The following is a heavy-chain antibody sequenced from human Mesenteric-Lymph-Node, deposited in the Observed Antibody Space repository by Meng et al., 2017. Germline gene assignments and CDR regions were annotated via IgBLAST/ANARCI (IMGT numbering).Heavy chain of an antibody. CDR1: GFTFSSYD. J-gene: IGHJ6*02. CDR3: ARDASFIGGVIAFYYYYGMDV. V-gene: IGHV3-13*01. CDR2: IGTAGDT. D-gene: IGHD3-16*02. Sequence: GESLKISCAACGFTFSSYDMHWVRQATGKGLEWVSAIGTAGDTYYPGSVKGRFTISRDNSKNTLYLQMNSLRAEDTAVYYCARDASFIGGVIAFYYYYGMDVWGQGTTVTVSS.